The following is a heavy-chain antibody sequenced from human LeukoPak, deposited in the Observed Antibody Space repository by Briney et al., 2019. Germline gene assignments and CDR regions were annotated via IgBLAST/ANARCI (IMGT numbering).Heavy chain of an antibody. J-gene: IGHJ3*02. CDR1: GGSISSGGYY. Sequence: SQTLSLTCTVSGGSISSGGYYWSWIRQPPGKGLEWIGYIYHSGSTYYNPSLKSRVTISVDTSKNQFSLKLSSVTAADTAVYYCARGHGDFSRSGGAFDIWGQGTMVTVSS. CDR2: IYHSGST. D-gene: IGHD3-3*01. CDR3: ARGHGDFSRSGGAFDI. V-gene: IGHV4-30-2*05.